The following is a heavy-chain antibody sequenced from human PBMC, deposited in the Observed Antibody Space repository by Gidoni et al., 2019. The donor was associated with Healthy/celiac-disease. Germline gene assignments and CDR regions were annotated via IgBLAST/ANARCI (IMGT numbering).Heavy chain of an antibody. D-gene: IGHD2-8*02. Sequence: QVQLQESGPGLVKPSETLSLTCTVPGGSISSYYWSWIRQPPGKGLEWIGYIYYSGSTNYNPSLKSRVTISVDTSKNQFSLKLSSVTAADTAVYYCARPGGRGALGAFDIWGQGTMVTVSS. CDR2: IYYSGST. J-gene: IGHJ3*02. V-gene: IGHV4-59*08. CDR3: ARPGGRGALGAFDI. CDR1: GGSISSYY.